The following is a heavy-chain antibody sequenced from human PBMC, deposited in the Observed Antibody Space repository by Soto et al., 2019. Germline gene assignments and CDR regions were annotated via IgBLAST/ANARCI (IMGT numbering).Heavy chain of an antibody. V-gene: IGHV1-18*01. CDR2: ISLYSDGT. D-gene: IGHD2-2*01. CDR1: GYTFSNYG. CDR3: ARVVPGAEAWFGP. J-gene: IGHJ5*02. Sequence: GASVKVSCKTSGYTFSNYGITWVRQAPGQPLEWLGWISLYSDGTNYAQKFQGRVPMATDTSTTTAYMELRSLRSDDTAVYYCARVVPGAEAWFGPWGQGALVTGSS.